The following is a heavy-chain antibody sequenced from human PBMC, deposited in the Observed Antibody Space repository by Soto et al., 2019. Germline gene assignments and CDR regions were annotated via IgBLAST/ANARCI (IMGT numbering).Heavy chain of an antibody. Sequence: EVQLVESGGGLVQPGGSLRLSCAASGFTFSSYWMHRVRQAPGKGLVWVSRINSDGSSTSYADSVKGRFTISRDNAKNTLYLQMNSLRAEDTAVYYCARGFTAIGPYYFDYWGQGTLVTVSS. J-gene: IGHJ4*02. CDR1: GFTFSSYW. D-gene: IGHD5-18*01. CDR3: ARGFTAIGPYYFDY. V-gene: IGHV3-74*01. CDR2: INSDGSST.